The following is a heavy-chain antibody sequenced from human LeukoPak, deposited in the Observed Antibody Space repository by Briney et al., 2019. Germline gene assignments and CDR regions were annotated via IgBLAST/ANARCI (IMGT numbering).Heavy chain of an antibody. V-gene: IGHV4-59*01. J-gene: IGHJ4*02. D-gene: IGHD4-17*01. CDR3: ARVRRDYGDSYFDY. CDR2: IYYSGST. Sequence: SETLSLTCTVSGGSISSYYWSWIRQPPGKGLEWIGYIYYSGSTNYNPSLKSRVTISVDTSKNQFSLKLSSVTAADTAVYYCARVRRDYGDSYFDYWGQGTPVTVSS. CDR1: GGSISSYY.